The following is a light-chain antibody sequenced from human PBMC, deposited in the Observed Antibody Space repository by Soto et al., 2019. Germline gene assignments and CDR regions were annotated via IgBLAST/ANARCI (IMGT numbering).Light chain of an antibody. CDR2: GAS. V-gene: IGKV3-20*01. CDR3: QQYGSSGT. J-gene: IGKJ1*01. CDR1: QSVSNNY. Sequence: EIVLTQSPGTLSLSPGERCTLSCMAGQSVSNNYLAWYQQKPRQAPRLLIYGASNRATGIPDRLSGSGSGTDFTLTISRLEPEDSAVYYCQQYGSSGTFGQGTKVDIK.